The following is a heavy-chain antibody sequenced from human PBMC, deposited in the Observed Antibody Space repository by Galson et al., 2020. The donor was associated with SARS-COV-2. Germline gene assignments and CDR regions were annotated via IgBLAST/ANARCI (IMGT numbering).Heavy chain of an antibody. CDR3: ARGLGYCSSTSCYASLGPVYGMDV. V-gene: IGHV4-34*01. CDR1: GGSFSDYY. Sequence: SETLSLTCAVYGGSFSDYYWNWIRQPPGKGLEWIGEINHSGSTNYNPSLKSRVTISVDTSKNQFSLKLSSVTAADTAAYYCARGLGYCSSTSCYASLGPVYGMDVWGQGTTVTVSS. J-gene: IGHJ6*02. CDR2: INHSGST. D-gene: IGHD2-2*01.